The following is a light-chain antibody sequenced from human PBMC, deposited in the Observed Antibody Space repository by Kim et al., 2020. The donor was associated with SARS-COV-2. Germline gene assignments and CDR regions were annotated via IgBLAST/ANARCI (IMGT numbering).Light chain of an antibody. Sequence: ASVGDRVTITGRASQGINNDLAWYQQKPGKVPKVLIYAASALQSGVPSRFSGSGSGTDFTLTISSLQPEDVGTYYCQKYNGAPWTFGQGTKVDIK. J-gene: IGKJ1*01. CDR2: AAS. CDR1: QGINND. CDR3: QKYNGAPWT. V-gene: IGKV1-27*01.